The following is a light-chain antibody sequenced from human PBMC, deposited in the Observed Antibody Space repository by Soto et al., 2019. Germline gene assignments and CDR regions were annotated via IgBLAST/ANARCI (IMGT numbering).Light chain of an antibody. CDR1: SGHSSYA. J-gene: IGLJ2*01. CDR2: LNSDGSH. Sequence: QPVLTQSPSASASLGASVKLTCTLSSGHSSYAIAWHQQQPDKGPRYLMKLNSDGSHSKGDGIPDRFSGSSSGAERYLTISSLQSEDEADYYCQTLGTGIVVFGGGTKLTVL. V-gene: IGLV4-69*01. CDR3: QTLGTGIVV.